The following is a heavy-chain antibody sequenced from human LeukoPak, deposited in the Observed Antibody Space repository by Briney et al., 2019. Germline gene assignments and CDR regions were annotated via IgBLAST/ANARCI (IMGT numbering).Heavy chain of an antibody. J-gene: IGHJ6*03. D-gene: IGHD3-10*01. CDR2: INWNGGST. CDR1: GFTFDDYG. Sequence: PGGSLRLSCAASGFTFDDYGMSWVRQAPGKGLEWVSGINWNGGSTGYADSVKGRFTISRDNAKNSLYLQMNSLRAEDTALYYCARAYYGSGTHYYYYYYMDVWGKGTTVTVSS. CDR3: ARAYYGSGTHYYYYYYMDV. V-gene: IGHV3-20*04.